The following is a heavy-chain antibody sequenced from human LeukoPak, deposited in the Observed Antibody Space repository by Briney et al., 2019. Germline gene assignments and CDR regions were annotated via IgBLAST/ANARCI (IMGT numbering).Heavy chain of an antibody. CDR3: AKLSDGSGLPYYFDS. Sequence: GGSLRLSCAASGFTFSTYAMHWVRQAPGKGLEWVAVISYDGSSKYYADSVKGRFTISRDNSKNTLYLQMNSLRAEDTAIYICAKLSDGSGLPYYFDSWGQGTLVTVS. J-gene: IGHJ4*02. CDR2: ISYDGSSK. V-gene: IGHV3-30*04. CDR1: GFTFSTYA. D-gene: IGHD3-10*01.